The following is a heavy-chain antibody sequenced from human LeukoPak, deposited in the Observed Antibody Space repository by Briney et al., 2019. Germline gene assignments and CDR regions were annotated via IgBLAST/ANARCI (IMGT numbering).Heavy chain of an antibody. V-gene: IGHV5-51*01. D-gene: IGHD3-22*01. CDR2: YPGDSDT. J-gene: IGHJ3*02. Sequence: YPGDSDTRYSPSFQGQDTISADKSISTAYLQWSSLKASDTAMYYCARLYDSSGYYYGLFDIWGQGTTVTVSS. CDR3: ARLYDSSGYYYGLFDI.